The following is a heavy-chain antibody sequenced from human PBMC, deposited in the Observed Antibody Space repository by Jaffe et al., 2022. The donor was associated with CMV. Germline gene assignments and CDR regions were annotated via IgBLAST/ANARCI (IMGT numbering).Heavy chain of an antibody. CDR2: IKSKGSGETT. J-gene: IGHJ4*02. CDR3: SWVGRSMAFHY. V-gene: IGHV3-15*01. D-gene: IGHD1-26*01. CDR1: GFNFNDAW. Sequence: EVQLVESGGDLVKSGGSLRLSCAASGFNFNDAWMTWVRQAAGKGLEWVGRIKSKGSGETTDYATPVKGRFTISRDDSKNTLYLQMDSLKSEDTALYYCSWVGRSMAFHYWGRGTLVTVSS.